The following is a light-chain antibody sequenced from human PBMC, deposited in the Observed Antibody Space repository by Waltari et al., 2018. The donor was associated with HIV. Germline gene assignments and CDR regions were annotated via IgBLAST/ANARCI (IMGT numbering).Light chain of an antibody. CDR3: QQFYRTPYT. CDR1: QTIFYKSKNKNY. CDR2: WAS. J-gene: IGKJ2*01. Sequence: DIVMTQSPESLAVPLGERANLNCTSRQTIFYKSKNKNYLAWYQQKPGQSPKLLISWASNREFGVPDRFSGSGSGTDFTLTISSLQAEDVAVYYCQQFYRTPYTFGQGNRLEFK. V-gene: IGKV4-1*01.